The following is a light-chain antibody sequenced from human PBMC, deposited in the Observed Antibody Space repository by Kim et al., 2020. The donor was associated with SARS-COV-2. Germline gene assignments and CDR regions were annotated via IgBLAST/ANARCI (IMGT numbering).Light chain of an antibody. CDR1: QSVSSSY. CDR2: GAS. J-gene: IGKJ2*01. CDR3: HQYGRSPYT. Sequence: LSPGERATLSCRASQSVSSSYLAWYQQKPGQAPRLLIYGASSRATGIPDRFSGSGSGTDFTLTISRLEPEDFAVYYCHQYGRSPYTFGQGTKLEI. V-gene: IGKV3-20*01.